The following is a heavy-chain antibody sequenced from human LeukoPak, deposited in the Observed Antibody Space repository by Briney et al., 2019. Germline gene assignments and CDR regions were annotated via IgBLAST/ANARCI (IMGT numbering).Heavy chain of an antibody. J-gene: IGHJ4*02. D-gene: IGHD6-13*01. CDR1: GFIFSNYG. CDR3: ARVVQYTASTGTGLDY. V-gene: IGHV3-33*01. Sequence: VGSPRLSCAASGFIFSNYGMHWVRHAPGKGLDWVAVIWYDGSYKYYADSVKGRFTISRDNSKNTLYLQMNSLRAEDTAIYYCARVVQYTASTGTGLDYWGQGTLVTVSS. CDR2: IWYDGSYK.